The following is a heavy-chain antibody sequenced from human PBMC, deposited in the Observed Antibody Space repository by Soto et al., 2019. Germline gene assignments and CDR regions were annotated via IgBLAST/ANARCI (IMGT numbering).Heavy chain of an antibody. CDR3: ARSALQRENYSGLDV. Sequence: QIQLVQSGAEVRSPGASVKISCTASGDTFTNYFIHWVRQAPGQGLEWMAIINPSGDSTTSGQKFQDRVTMTRDAPTSTVYLELNSLRSEDTAVYYCARSALQRENYSGLDVWGQGTTVTVSS. CDR1: GDTFTNYF. CDR2: INPSGDST. J-gene: IGHJ6*02. V-gene: IGHV1-46*01. D-gene: IGHD1-26*01.